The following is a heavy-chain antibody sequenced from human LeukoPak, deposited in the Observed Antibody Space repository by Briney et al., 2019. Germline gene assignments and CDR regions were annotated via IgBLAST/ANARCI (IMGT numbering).Heavy chain of an antibody. CDR3: AKDRRQRSPDSGWYGMDV. D-gene: IGHD6-19*01. J-gene: IGHJ6*04. CDR2: IRDSGVTT. Sequence: PGASLRLSCAASGITFSTRAMSWVRQIPGKGLEWVSSIRDSGVTTYYADSVKGRFTISRDNSKNTLYLQMNSLRAEDTAVYYCAKDRRQRSPDSGWYGMDVWGKGTTVTVSS. CDR1: GITFSTRA. V-gene: IGHV3-23*01.